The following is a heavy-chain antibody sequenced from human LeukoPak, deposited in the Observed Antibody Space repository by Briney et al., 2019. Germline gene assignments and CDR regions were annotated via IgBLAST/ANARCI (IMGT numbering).Heavy chain of an antibody. Sequence: HPGGSLRLSCAASGFIFSNYGMHWVRQAPGKGLQWVAIIWYDGSNKYYADSVKGRFTISRDNSKNTLYLQMNSLRDEDTAVYYCARESNYDFWSGYSYGMDVWGQGTTVTVSS. CDR1: GFIFSNYG. J-gene: IGHJ6*02. CDR3: ARESNYDFWSGYSYGMDV. D-gene: IGHD3-3*01. CDR2: IWYDGSNK. V-gene: IGHV3-33*01.